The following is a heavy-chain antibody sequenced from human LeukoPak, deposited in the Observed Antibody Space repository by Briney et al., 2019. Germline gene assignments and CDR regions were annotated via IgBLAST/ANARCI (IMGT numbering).Heavy chain of an antibody. V-gene: IGHV3-66*01. CDR1: GFTFSSYE. Sequence: GGSLRLSCAASGFTFSSYEMNWVRQAPGKGLEWVSVIYSGGSTYYADSVKGRFTISRDNAKNSLYLQMNSLGAEDTAVYYCARDYGEYYYDSSGYYGGFDYWGQGTLVTVSS. J-gene: IGHJ4*02. CDR2: IYSGGST. CDR3: ARDYGEYYYDSSGYYGGFDY. D-gene: IGHD3-22*01.